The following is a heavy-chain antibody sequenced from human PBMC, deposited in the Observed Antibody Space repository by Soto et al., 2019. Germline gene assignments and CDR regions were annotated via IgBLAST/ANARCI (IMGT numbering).Heavy chain of an antibody. D-gene: IGHD3-10*01. Sequence: QITLKESGPTLVKPTQTLTLTCTVSVFSLNTYGVGVGWIRQPPGKALEWLALIYLDDDKRYRPSLKTRLTITKDTSKNQVVLTMTNMDTVETVTYFCARAHGSWGAYYFDYWGQGTLVTVSS. J-gene: IGHJ4*02. CDR3: ARAHGSWGAYYFDY. CDR1: VFSLNTYGVG. CDR2: IYLDDDK. V-gene: IGHV2-5*02.